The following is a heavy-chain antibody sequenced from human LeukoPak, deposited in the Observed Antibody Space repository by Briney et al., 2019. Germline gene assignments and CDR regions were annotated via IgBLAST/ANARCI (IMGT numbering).Heavy chain of an antibody. CDR3: ARHLFSGGWYHVDS. J-gene: IGHJ4*02. D-gene: IGHD6-19*01. CDR1: GGSISGYY. Sequence: SETLSLTCTVSGGSISGYYWGWIRQPPGKGLEWIGNIYYSGSTYYSPSLKSRVTISVDTSKNLFSLKLSSVTAADTAVYYCARHLFSGGWYHVDSWGQGTLVTVSS. CDR2: IYYSGST. V-gene: IGHV4-39*01.